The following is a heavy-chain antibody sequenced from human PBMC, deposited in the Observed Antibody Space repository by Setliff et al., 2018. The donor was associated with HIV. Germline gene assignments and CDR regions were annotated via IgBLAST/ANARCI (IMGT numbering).Heavy chain of an antibody. J-gene: IGHJ4*02. Sequence: SGPTLVNPTQTLTLTCTFSGFSLTPRGARVGWIRQPPGRALEWLALIYWNGDERYSAPLQGRLSIAKDTSRNQVVLTLTNMSPDDTATYFCAHGRTGIAPPDFDYWGPGSLVTVSS. V-gene: IGHV2-5*01. D-gene: IGHD7-27*01. CDR2: IYWNGDE. CDR3: AHGRTGIAPPDFDY. CDR1: GFSLTPRGAR.